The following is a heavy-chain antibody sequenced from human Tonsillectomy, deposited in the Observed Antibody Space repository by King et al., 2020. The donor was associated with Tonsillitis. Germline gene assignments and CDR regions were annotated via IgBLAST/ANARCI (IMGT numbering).Heavy chain of an antibody. Sequence: VQLVESGGGLVQPGGSLRLSCAASGFTFSSYAMSWVRQAPGKGLEWVSAISGSGNSKYYADSVKGRFTISRDKSKNTLYLQMNSLRAEDTAVYYCAKDGAYDFWSGYYSDYWGQGTLVTVSS. D-gene: IGHD3-3*01. V-gene: IGHV3-23*04. CDR2: ISGSGNSK. CDR1: GFTFSSYA. J-gene: IGHJ4*02. CDR3: AKDGAYDFWSGYYSDY.